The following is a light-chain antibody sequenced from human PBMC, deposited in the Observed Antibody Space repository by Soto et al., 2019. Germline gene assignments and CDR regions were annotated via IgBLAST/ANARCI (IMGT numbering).Light chain of an antibody. CDR1: SSDVGGYNH. Sequence: QSALTQPASVSGSPGQSITISCTGTSSDVGGYNHVSWYQQHPGKAPKLIIYEVRNRPSGVSNRLSGSKSGNTASLTISGLQADDEADYYCQSYDSLLNGVIFGRGTKLTVL. J-gene: IGLJ2*01. CDR3: QSYDSLLNGVI. CDR2: EVR. V-gene: IGLV2-14*01.